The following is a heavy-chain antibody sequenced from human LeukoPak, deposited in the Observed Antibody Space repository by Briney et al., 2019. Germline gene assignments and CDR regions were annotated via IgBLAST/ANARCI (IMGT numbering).Heavy chain of an antibody. V-gene: IGHV3-30*03. CDR3: ASGYSYGFADY. D-gene: IGHD5-18*01. J-gene: IGHJ4*02. Sequence: GGSLRLSCAASGFTFSSFAMHWVRQAPGKGLEWVALISFDASNTYYADSVKGRFTISRDNSKSTLYLQMNSLRAEDTAVYYCASGYSYGFADYWGQGTLVTVSS. CDR2: ISFDASNT. CDR1: GFTFSSFA.